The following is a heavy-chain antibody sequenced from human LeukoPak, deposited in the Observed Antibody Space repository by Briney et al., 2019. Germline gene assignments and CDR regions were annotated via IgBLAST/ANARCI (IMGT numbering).Heavy chain of an antibody. CDR3: ARHSSAWFYFDS. J-gene: IGHJ4*02. V-gene: IGHV4-39*01. CDR2: IYHGGTT. CDR1: GGSISSSNPY. D-gene: IGHD6-19*01. Sequence: SETLSLTCSVSGGSISSSNPYWGWIRQPPGKGLEWIGSIYHGGTTYYNTSLKGRVTISVDTSKNRISLRLSSVTAADTALYFCARHSSAWFYFDSWGRGTLSPSPQ.